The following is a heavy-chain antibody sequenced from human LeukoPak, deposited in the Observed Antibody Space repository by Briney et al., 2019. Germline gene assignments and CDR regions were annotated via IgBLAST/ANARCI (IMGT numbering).Heavy chain of an antibody. J-gene: IGHJ4*02. D-gene: IGHD5-12*01. Sequence: SDTLSLLCTFSDGPISGYYWSWLRQPAGKGLEWIGRLYASGSTYYNPSLKSRVTMSVDTSKNQFSLKLTSMTAADAAVYYCASDVGYARHWGQGTLVTVSS. CDR2: LYASGST. V-gene: IGHV4-4*07. CDR3: ASDVGYARH. CDR1: DGPISGYY.